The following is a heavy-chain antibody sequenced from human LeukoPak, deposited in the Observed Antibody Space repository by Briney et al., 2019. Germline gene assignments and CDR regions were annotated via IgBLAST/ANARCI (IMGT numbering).Heavy chain of an antibody. V-gene: IGHV1-69*05. CDR2: IIPIFGTA. J-gene: IGHJ6*03. CDR1: GGTFSSYA. CDR3: ARAKSITIFGVKSGLYMDV. Sequence: GASVKVSCKASGGTFSSYAISWVRQAPGQGLEWMGGIIPIFGTANYAQKFQGRVTITTDESTSTAYMELSSLRSEDTAVYYCARAKSITIFGVKSGLYMDVWGKGTTVTVSS. D-gene: IGHD3-3*01.